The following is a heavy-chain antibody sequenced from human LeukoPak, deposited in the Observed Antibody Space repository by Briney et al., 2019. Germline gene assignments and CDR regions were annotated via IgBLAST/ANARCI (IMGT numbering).Heavy chain of an antibody. CDR3: SDPNFQH. J-gene: IGHJ1*01. CDR2: IKQDGGEK. V-gene: IGHV3-7*01. Sequence: GGSLRLSCTASGFTFTSYHINWVRQASGKGLEWVANIKQDGGEKSFVDSVKGRFTISRDIAKNSLYLQMNSLRPDDTAVYYCSDPNFQHWGRGTLVTVSS. CDR1: GFTFTSYH.